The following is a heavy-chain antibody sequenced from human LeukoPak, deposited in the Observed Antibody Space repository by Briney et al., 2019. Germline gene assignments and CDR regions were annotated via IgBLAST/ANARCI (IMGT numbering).Heavy chain of an antibody. CDR2: INPASGGT. D-gene: IGHD5-12*01. CDR3: ARGPHVRPTTKGGNWFDP. Sequence: ASVKVSCKASGYTFSDYYMHWVRQAPGQGLEWMGWINPASGGTNSAQKFQGRVTMTGDTSIGTAYMELSRLTSDDTAVYYCARGPHVRPTTKGGNWFDPWGQGTLVTVSS. CDR1: GYTFSDYY. V-gene: IGHV1-2*02. J-gene: IGHJ5*02.